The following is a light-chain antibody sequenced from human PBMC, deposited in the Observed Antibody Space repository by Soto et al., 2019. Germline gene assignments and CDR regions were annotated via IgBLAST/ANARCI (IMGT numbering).Light chain of an antibody. CDR2: GAS. CDR3: QQDGSSPWT. J-gene: IGKJ1*01. Sequence: EIVLTQSPGILSLSPGERATLSCRASQSVSSSYLAWYQQKPGQAPRLLIYGASSRATGIPDRFSGSGSGTDFTLTISRLEPEDFAVYYCQQDGSSPWTFGQGTKVDVK. CDR1: QSVSSSY. V-gene: IGKV3-20*01.